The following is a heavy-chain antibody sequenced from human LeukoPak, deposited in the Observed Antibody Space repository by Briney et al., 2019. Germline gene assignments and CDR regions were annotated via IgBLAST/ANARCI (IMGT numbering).Heavy chain of an antibody. CDR1: GFTFSSYW. V-gene: IGHV3-74*01. Sequence: PGGSLRLSCAASGFTFSSYWMHWVRQAPGKGLVWVSRINSDGSSTSYADSVKGRFTISRDNAKNTLYLQMNSLRAEDTAVYYCARDRILTGYGNDAFDIRGQGTMVTVSS. D-gene: IGHD3-9*01. J-gene: IGHJ3*02. CDR3: ARDRILTGYGNDAFDI. CDR2: INSDGSST.